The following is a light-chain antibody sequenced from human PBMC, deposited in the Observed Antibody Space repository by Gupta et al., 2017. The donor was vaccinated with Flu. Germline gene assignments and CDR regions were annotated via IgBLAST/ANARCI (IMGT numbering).Light chain of an antibody. CDR2: EVT. J-gene: IGLJ2*01. CDR3: SSYISRRTWV. Sequence: QSALPQPASVSGSPGQSLTISCIETTSGVGVYNDVSWFQQHPGKAPRLMIYEVTNRPSGVSSRFSGSRSGNTASLTIFGLQAEDEADYYCSSYISRRTWVFGGGTRVKVL. V-gene: IGLV2-14*03. CDR1: TSGVGVYND.